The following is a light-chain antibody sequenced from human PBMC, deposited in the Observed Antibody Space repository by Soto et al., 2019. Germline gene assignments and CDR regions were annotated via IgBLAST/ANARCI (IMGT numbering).Light chain of an antibody. J-gene: IGKJ2*01. CDR1: QSVDSSY. CDR2: GTS. CDR3: QQYGSSLYT. Sequence: ENVLTQTPGTLSLSPAERATLSCRASQSVDSSYLAWYQQKPGQAPRLLIYGTSTRATGIPDRFSGSGSWTDFTLTINRLEPEDFAVYYCQQYGSSLYTFGQGTKLEIK. V-gene: IGKV3-20*01.